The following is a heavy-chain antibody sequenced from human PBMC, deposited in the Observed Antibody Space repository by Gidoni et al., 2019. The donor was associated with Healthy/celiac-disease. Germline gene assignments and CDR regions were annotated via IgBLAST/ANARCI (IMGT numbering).Heavy chain of an antibody. D-gene: IGHD6-25*01. CDR3: ARYGGSTEFDY. CDR2: INPNSGGT. J-gene: IGHJ4*02. V-gene: IGHV1-2*02. Sequence: PLVPSGAAVKKPGASVKVSCKASGYTFTGYYMHWVRQAPGQGLEWMGWINPNSGGTNYAKKFQGRVTMTRDTSISTAYMELSRLRSDDTAVYYCARYGGSTEFDYWGQGTLVTVSS. CDR1: GYTFTGYY.